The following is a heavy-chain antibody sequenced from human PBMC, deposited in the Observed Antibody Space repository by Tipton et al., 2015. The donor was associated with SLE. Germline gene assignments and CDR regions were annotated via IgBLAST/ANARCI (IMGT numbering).Heavy chain of an antibody. CDR3: ARDSSGGVYYDSSAQGFDY. J-gene: IGHJ4*02. V-gene: IGHV4-59*01. CDR1: GGSISSYY. D-gene: IGHD3-22*01. CDR2: IYYSGST. Sequence: LRLSCTVSGGSISSYYWSWIRQPPGKGLEWIGYIYYSGSTNYNPSLKSRVTISVDTSKNQFSLKLSSVTAADTAVYYCARDSSGGVYYDSSAQGFDYWGQGTLVTVSS.